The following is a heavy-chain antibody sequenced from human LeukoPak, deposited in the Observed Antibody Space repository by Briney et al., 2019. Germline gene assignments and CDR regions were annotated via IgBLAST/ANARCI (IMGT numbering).Heavy chain of an antibody. D-gene: IGHD5-12*01. J-gene: IGHJ4*02. Sequence: GGSLRLSCAASGFIFSNYAMHWVRQAPGKGLEYVSAISSSGGNAYYASSVKGRFTISRDNSKNTLFLQMGSLRAEDMAVYCCAREERGLAIDYWGQGTLVTVSS. CDR2: ISSSGGNA. CDR3: AREERGLAIDY. CDR1: GFIFSNYA. V-gene: IGHV3-64*01.